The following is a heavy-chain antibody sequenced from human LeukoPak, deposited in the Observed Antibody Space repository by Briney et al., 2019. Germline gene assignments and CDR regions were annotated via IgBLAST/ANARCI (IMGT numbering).Heavy chain of an antibody. CDR2: ISGSGGST. CDR1: GFTFSSYA. CDR3: AKVTLGYCSSTSCPHYYYGMDV. D-gene: IGHD2-2*01. J-gene: IGHJ6*02. Sequence: GGSLRLSCAASGFTFSSYAMSWVRQAPGKGLDWVSAISGSGGSTYYADSVKGRFTISIDNSENTLYLQMNSLRAEDTAVYYCAKVTLGYCSSTSCPHYYYGMDVWGQGTTVTVSS. V-gene: IGHV3-23*01.